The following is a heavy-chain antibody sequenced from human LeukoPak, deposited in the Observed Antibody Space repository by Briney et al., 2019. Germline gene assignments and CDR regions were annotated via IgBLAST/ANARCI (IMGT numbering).Heavy chain of an antibody. Sequence: GGSLSLSCAASGFTFSSYAMSWVRQAPGKGLEWVAVIWYDGSNKYYADSVKGRFTISRDNSKNTLYLQMNSLRAEDTAVYYCARVADYSNSAHADYWGQGTLVTVSS. CDR1: GFTFSSYA. CDR2: IWYDGSNK. D-gene: IGHD4-11*01. V-gene: IGHV3-33*08. J-gene: IGHJ4*02. CDR3: ARVADYSNSAHADY.